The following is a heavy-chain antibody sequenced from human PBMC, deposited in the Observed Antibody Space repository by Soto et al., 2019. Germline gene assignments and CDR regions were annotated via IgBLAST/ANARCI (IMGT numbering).Heavy chain of an antibody. D-gene: IGHD2-15*01. J-gene: IGHJ6*02. CDR3: ARAGCDGGSCYTRVGLRYGMDV. Sequence: QVQLVESGGGVVQPGRSLRLSCAASGFTFSSYAMHWVRQAPGKGLEWVAVISYDGSNKYYADSVKGRLNISRDNSKNTLYLQMNGLRAADPAVYYCARAGCDGGSCYTRVGLRYGMDVWGQGTTVTFSS. CDR2: ISYDGSNK. V-gene: IGHV3-30-3*01. CDR1: GFTFSSYA.